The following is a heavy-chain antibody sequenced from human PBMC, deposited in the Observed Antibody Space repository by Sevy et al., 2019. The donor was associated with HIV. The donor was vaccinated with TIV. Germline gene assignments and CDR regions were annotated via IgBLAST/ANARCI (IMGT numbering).Heavy chain of an antibody. CDR3: ARAIPRYCSSTSCYADYYYGMDV. CDR2: IIPIFGTA. D-gene: IGHD2-2*01. J-gene: IGHJ6*02. Sequence: ASVKVSCKASGGTFSSYAISWVRQAPGQGLEWMGGIIPIFGTANYAQKFQGRVTITADESTSTAYMELSSLRSEDTAVYYCARAIPRYCSSTSCYADYYYGMDVWGQGTTVTVSS. CDR1: GGTFSSYA. V-gene: IGHV1-69*13.